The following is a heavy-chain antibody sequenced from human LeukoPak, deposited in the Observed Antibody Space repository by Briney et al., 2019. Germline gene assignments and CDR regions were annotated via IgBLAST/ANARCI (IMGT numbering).Heavy chain of an antibody. CDR1: GYTFTGYF. CDR2: INPNSGAT. V-gene: IGHV1-2*02. J-gene: IGHJ4*02. D-gene: IGHD2-2*01. Sequence: ASVKVSCKASGYTFTGYFLNWVRQATGQGLEWMGWINPNSGATNYAPKFQGRVTMTRDTSITTAYMELSSLRSDDTAVYYCAIKFVVPAALDYWGPGTVVTVSS. CDR3: AIKFVVPAALDY.